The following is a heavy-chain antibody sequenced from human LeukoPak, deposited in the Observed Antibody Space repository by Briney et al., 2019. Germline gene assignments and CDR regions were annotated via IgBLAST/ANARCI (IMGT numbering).Heavy chain of an antibody. CDR2: INHSGST. J-gene: IGHJ6*03. V-gene: IGHV4-34*01. CDR1: GGSFSGYY. CDR3: ARCLSYYGSGYYYYYYMDV. Sequence: PSETLSLTCAVYGGSFSGYYWSWIRQPPGKGLEWIGEINHSGSTNYNPSLKSRVTISVDTSKNQFSLKLSSVTAADTAVYYCARCLSYYGSGYYYYYYMDVWGKGTTVTVSS. D-gene: IGHD3-10*01.